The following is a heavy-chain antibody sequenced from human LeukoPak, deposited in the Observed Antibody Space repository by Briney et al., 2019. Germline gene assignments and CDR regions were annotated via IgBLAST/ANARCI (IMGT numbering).Heavy chain of an antibody. D-gene: IGHD6-13*01. CDR2: IYHSGST. CDR3: ARDSIAAAGTDDAFDI. Sequence: SGTLSLTCAVSGGSISSSNWWSWVRQPPGKGLEWIGEIYHSGSTNYNPSLKSRVTISVDTSKNQFSLKLSSVTAADTAVYYCARDSIAAAGTDDAFDIWGQGTMVTVSS. CDR1: GGSISSSNW. J-gene: IGHJ3*02. V-gene: IGHV4-4*02.